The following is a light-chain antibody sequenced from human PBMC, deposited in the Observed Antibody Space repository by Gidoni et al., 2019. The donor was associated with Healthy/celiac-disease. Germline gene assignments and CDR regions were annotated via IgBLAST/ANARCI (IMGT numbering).Light chain of an antibody. CDR2: GAS. J-gene: IGKJ4*01. CDR1: QSVSSSY. Sequence: EIVLTQSPGTLSLSPGERATLSCRASQSVSSSYLAWYQQKPGQAPRLLIYGASSRATGIPDRFSGSGSGTDFTLTISRLEPEDFAVYYCQQYGSSPPEVTFXGXTKVESK. CDR3: QQYGSSPPEVT. V-gene: IGKV3-20*01.